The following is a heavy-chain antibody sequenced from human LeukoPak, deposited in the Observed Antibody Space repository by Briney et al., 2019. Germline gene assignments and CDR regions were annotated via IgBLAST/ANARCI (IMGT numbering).Heavy chain of an antibody. CDR3: ATSRQQLVTFDY. V-gene: IGHV1-24*01. D-gene: IGHD6-13*01. J-gene: IGHJ4*02. CDR1: GYTLTELS. Sequence: ASVKASCKVSGYTLTELSMHWVRQAPGKGLEWMGGFDPEDGETIYAQKFQGRVTMTEDTSTDTAYMELSSLRSEDTAVYYCATSRQQLVTFDYWGQGTLVTVPS. CDR2: FDPEDGET.